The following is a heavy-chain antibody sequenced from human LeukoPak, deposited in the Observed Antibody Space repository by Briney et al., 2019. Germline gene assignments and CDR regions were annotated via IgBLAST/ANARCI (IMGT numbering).Heavy chain of an antibody. V-gene: IGHV3-23*01. J-gene: IGHJ4*02. Sequence: GGTLRLSCAASGFTFSSYGMSWVRQAPGKGLEWVSAISGSGGSTYYADSVKGRFTISRDNAKNSLYLQMNSLRAEDTAVYYCAREDPTIIVVDYWGQGTLVTVSS. CDR2: ISGSGGST. D-gene: IGHD5-24*01. CDR1: GFTFSSYG. CDR3: AREDPTIIVVDY.